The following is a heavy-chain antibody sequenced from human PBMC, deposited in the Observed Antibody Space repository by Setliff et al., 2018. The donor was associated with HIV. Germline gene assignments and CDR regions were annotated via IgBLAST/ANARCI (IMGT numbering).Heavy chain of an antibody. Sequence: GGSLRLSCAASGFTFSSYGMHWVRQAPGKGLEWVAFIRYDGSNKYYADSVKGRFTISRDNSKDTLYLRMNSLRAEDTAVYYCAQAQTSVSGSYYQYLQHWGQGTLVTVSS. CDR1: GFTFSSYG. CDR3: AQAQTSVSGSYYQYLQH. D-gene: IGHD3-10*01. V-gene: IGHV3-30*02. J-gene: IGHJ1*01. CDR2: IRYDGSNK.